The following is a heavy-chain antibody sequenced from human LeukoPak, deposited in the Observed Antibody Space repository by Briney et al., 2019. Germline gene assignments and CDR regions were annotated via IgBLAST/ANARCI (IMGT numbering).Heavy chain of an antibody. CDR3: ARDKAVVPAAPPDY. CDR1: GFTFSSYW. J-gene: IGHJ4*02. Sequence: GGSLRLSCAASGFTFSSYWMHWVRQAPGKGLVWVSRINTDGSSTSYADPVKGRFTISRDNAKNTLYLQMNSLRAEDTAVYYCARDKAVVPAAPPDYWGQGTLVTVSS. D-gene: IGHD2-2*01. V-gene: IGHV3-74*01. CDR2: INTDGSST.